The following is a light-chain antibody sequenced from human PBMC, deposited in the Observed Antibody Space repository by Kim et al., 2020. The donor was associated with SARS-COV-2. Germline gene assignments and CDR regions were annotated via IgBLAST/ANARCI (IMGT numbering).Light chain of an antibody. CDR2: GAS. CDR1: QSVSTY. Sequence: EIVMTQSPATLSVSPGERATLSCRASQSVSTYIAWYQQRPGQAPRLLIYGASTRATGLPARFSGSGSGTEFTLTISSLQSEDLAVYYCQQYDKWPRTFGQGTKVDIK. J-gene: IGKJ1*01. V-gene: IGKV3-15*01. CDR3: QQYDKWPRT.